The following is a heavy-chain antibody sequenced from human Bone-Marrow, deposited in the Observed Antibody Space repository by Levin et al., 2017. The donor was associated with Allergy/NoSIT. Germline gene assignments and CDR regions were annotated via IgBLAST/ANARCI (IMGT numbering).Heavy chain of an antibody. J-gene: IGHJ4*02. CDR3: ARAGYDYSNRYFDY. V-gene: IGHV3-11*01. D-gene: IGHD4-11*01. CDR2: ISSSGSTM. CDR1: GFTFSDYY. Sequence: KTGGSLRLSCAASGFTFSDYYMSWIRQAPGKGLEWVSHISSSGSTMYYSVSVACRFPISRDNAKNSLYLQMDSLRAEDTAVYYCARAGYDYSNRYFDYWGQGTLVTVSS.